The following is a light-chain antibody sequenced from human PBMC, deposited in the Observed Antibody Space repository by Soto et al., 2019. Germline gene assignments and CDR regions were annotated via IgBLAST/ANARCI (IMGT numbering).Light chain of an antibody. Sequence: DIQMTQSPSTLSASVGDRVPITCRASQSISSWLAWYQQKPGKAPKLLIYDASSLESGVPSRFSGSGSGTEFTLTISSLQPDDFATYYCQHYNSYSEAFGQGTKVDIK. J-gene: IGKJ1*01. V-gene: IGKV1-5*01. CDR2: DAS. CDR1: QSISSW. CDR3: QHYNSYSEA.